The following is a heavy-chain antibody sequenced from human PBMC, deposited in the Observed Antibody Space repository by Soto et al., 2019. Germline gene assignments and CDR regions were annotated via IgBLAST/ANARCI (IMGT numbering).Heavy chain of an antibody. CDR1: GFTFSNAW. D-gene: IGHD3-10*01. V-gene: IGHV3-21*01. Sequence: GGSLRLSCAASGFTFSNAWMSWVRQAPGKGLEWVSSISSSSSYIYYADSVKGRFTISRDNAKNSLYLQMNSLRAEDTAVYYCARESITMVRGGDAFDIWGQGTMVTVSS. CDR3: ARESITMVRGGDAFDI. CDR2: ISSSSSYI. J-gene: IGHJ3*02.